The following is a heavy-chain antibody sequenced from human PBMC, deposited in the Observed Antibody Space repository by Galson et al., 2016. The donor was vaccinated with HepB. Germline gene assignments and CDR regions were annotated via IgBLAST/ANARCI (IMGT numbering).Heavy chain of an antibody. V-gene: IGHV4-59*01. J-gene: IGHJ3*02. CDR1: GGSISSDY. CDR3: ARDGDYNAFDI. Sequence: LSLTCTVSGGSISSDYWTWIRQPPGKGLEWIGYIYYSGSTNYNPSLKSRVTISVDTSKNQFSLKLSSVTASDTAVYYCARDGDYNAFDIWGQGTMVTVSS. D-gene: IGHD4-17*01. CDR2: IYYSGST.